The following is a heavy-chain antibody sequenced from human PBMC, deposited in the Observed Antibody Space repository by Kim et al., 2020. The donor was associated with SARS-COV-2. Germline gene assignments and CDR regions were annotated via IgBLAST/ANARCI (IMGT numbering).Heavy chain of an antibody. V-gene: IGHV3-11*05. Sequence: GGSLRLSCAASGFTFSDYYMSWIRQAPGKGLEWVSYISSSSSYTNYADSVKGRFTISRDNAKNSLYLQMNSLRAEDTAVYYCARDWGVGANYFDYWGQGTLVTVSS. CDR3: ARDWGVGANYFDY. D-gene: IGHD1-26*01. CDR1: GFTFSDYY. J-gene: IGHJ4*02. CDR2: ISSSSSYT.